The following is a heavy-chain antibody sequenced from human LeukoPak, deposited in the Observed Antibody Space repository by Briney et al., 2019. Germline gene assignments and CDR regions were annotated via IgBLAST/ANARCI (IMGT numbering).Heavy chain of an antibody. Sequence: ASVKVSCKAFGYTFTSYAMHWVRQAPGQRLEWMGWINAGNGNTKYSQKFQGRVTITRDTSASTAYMELSSLRSEDTAVYYCARVPYCSSTSCYWDDAFDIWGQGTMVTVSS. CDR3: ARVPYCSSTSCYWDDAFDI. D-gene: IGHD2-2*01. J-gene: IGHJ3*02. V-gene: IGHV1-3*01. CDR2: INAGNGNT. CDR1: GYTFTSYA.